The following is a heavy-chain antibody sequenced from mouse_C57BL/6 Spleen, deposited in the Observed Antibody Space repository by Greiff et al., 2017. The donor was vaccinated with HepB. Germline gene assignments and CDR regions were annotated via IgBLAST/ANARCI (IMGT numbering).Heavy chain of an antibody. Sequence: QVQLQQPGAELVMPGASVKLSCKASGYTFTSYWMHWVKQRPGQGLEWIGETDPSDSYTNYNQKFKGKSTLTVDKSSSTAYMQLSSLTSEDSAVYYCARYGNYEAWFAYWGQGTLVTVSA. CDR3: ARYGNYEAWFAY. J-gene: IGHJ3*01. V-gene: IGHV1-69*01. CDR1: GYTFTSYW. CDR2: TDPSDSYT. D-gene: IGHD2-1*01.